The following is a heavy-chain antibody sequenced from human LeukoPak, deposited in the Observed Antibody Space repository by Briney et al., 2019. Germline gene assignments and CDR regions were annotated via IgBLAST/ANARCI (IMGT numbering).Heavy chain of an antibody. V-gene: IGHV5-51*01. J-gene: IGHJ4*02. CDR2: IYPGDSDT. Sequence: GESLKISCKGSEYSFTNFWIGWVRQMPGKGLEWMGSIYPGDSDTRYSPSFRGQVTISADKSISTAYLQWSSLKASDTAMYYCARTYYYGSGSYHLLDYWGQGTLVTVSS. CDR1: EYSFTNFW. D-gene: IGHD3-10*01. CDR3: ARTYYYGSGSYHLLDY.